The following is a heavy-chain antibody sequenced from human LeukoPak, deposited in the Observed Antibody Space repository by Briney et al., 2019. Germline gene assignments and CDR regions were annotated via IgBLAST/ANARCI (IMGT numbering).Heavy chain of an antibody. CDR2: ISGSADNT. J-gene: IGHJ4*02. V-gene: IGHV3-23*01. CDR3: AKQGFGC. Sequence: GGSLRLSCAASGFTFSSYWMNWARQAPGEGLGWVSTISGSADNTNYAEAVKGRFTISRDNSKNTMYLQMNSLRAEDTAVYYCAKQGFGCWGQGTLVTVSS. CDR1: GFTFSSYW.